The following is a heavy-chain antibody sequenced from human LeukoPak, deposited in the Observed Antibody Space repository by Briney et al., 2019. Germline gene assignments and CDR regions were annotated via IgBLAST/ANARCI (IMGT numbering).Heavy chain of an antibody. J-gene: IGHJ4*02. CDR1: GFTFSSYS. Sequence: PGGSLRLSCAASGFTFSSYSMNWGLQAPGKGLECVSSITSSSSYIYYADPVKGRFHTSRDNAKNSLYLPMNSLRAEDTAVYYCAREPYNWTDGGDYWGQGTLVTVSS. CDR2: ITSSSSYI. V-gene: IGHV3-21*01. D-gene: IGHD1-1*01. CDR3: AREPYNWTDGGDY.